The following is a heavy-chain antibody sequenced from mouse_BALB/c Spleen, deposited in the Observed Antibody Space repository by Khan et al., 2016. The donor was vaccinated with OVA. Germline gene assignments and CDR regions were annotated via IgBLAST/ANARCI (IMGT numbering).Heavy chain of an antibody. J-gene: IGHJ3*01. CDR2: IDPFSGGT. V-gene: IGHV1S135*01. Sequence: EVQLQQSGPELMKPGTSVKISCKASGYSFTTYYIHWVIQTHGKSLEWIGYIDPFSGGTTYNQKFKGKATLTVDKSSSTAYIHLSNLTSEDSAVYYCTRHGYVAWFTYWGQGTLATVSA. D-gene: IGHD2-2*01. CDR3: TRHGYVAWFTY. CDR1: GYSFTTYY.